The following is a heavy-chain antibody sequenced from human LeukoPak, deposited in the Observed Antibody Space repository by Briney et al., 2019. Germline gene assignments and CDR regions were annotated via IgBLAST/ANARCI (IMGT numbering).Heavy chain of an antibody. Sequence: GGSLRLSCAASGFTFSSYGMSWVRQAPGKGLEWVSAISGSGGSTYYADSVKGRFTISRDNAKNSLYLQMNSLRAEDTAVYYCARDRSGSYSPPDYWGQGTLVTVSS. CDR3: ARDRSGSYSPPDY. J-gene: IGHJ4*02. D-gene: IGHD1-26*01. CDR2: ISGSGGST. V-gene: IGHV3-23*01. CDR1: GFTFSSYG.